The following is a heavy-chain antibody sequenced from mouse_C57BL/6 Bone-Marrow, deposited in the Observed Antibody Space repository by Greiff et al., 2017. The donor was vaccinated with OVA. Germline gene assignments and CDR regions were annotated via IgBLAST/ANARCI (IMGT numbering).Heavy chain of an antibody. V-gene: IGHV5-16*01. Sequence: EVQLVESEGGLVQPGSSMKLSCTASGFTFSDYYMAWVRQVPEKGLEWVANINYDGSSTYYLDSLKSRFIISRDNAKNILYLQMSSLKSEDTSPYYCARAPGWSSTAMDYWGHGPSVPVSS. CDR2: INYDGSST. CDR1: GFTFSDYY. J-gene: IGHJ4*01. CDR3: ARAPGWSSTAMDY. D-gene: IGHD2-3*01.